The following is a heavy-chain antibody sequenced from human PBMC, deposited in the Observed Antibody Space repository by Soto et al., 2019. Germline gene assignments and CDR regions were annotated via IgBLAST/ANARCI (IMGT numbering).Heavy chain of an antibody. CDR1: GFTFGTYG. Sequence: PGGSLRLSCAASGFTFGTYGMHWVRQAPGKGLEWVAVIWFDGSNKYNADSVKGRFTISRDNSKNTLYLQMNSLRAEDTAVYYCAKNTDFWSGYYYYYYMDVWGKGTTVTVSS. CDR3: AKNTDFWSGYYYYYYMDV. CDR2: IWFDGSNK. V-gene: IGHV3-33*06. J-gene: IGHJ6*03. D-gene: IGHD3-3*01.